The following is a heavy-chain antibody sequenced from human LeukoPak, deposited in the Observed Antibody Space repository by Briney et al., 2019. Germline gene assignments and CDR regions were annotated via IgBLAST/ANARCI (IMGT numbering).Heavy chain of an antibody. CDR1: GGSISDYS. Sequence: PSETLSLTCTVSGGSISDYSWSWIRQPPGKGLEWIGNIYYSGSANHNPSLKSRVTISRDTSKNQFSLKLTSVTTADTAVYYCARAGGVKTAALDLDYWGQGTLVTVSS. D-gene: IGHD6-25*01. V-gene: IGHV4-59*01. CDR3: ARAGGVKTAALDLDY. J-gene: IGHJ4*02. CDR2: IYYSGSA.